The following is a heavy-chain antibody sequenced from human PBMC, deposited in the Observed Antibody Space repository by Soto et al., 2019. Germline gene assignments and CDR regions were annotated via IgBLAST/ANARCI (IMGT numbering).Heavy chain of an antibody. CDR3: TTGMVRAVDYYYYGMDV. J-gene: IGHJ6*02. Sequence: GGSLRLSCAASGFTFSNAWMSWVRQAPGKGLEWVGRIKSKTDGGTTDYAAPVKGRFTISRDDSKNTLYLQMNSLKTEDTAVYYCTTGMVRAVDYYYYGMDVWGQGTTVTVSS. D-gene: IGHD3-10*01. CDR1: GFTFSNAW. CDR2: IKSKTDGGTT. V-gene: IGHV3-15*01.